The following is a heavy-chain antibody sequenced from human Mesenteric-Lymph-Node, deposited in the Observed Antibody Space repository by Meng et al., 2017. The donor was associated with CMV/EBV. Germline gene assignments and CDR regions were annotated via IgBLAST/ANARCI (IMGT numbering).Heavy chain of an antibody. J-gene: IGHJ4*02. CDR1: GFTFSSSQ. CDR3: ARLEYGRDGYNNY. V-gene: IGHV3-48*03. D-gene: IGHD5-24*01. CDR2: ISSGGSSK. Sequence: GESLKISCVASGFTFSSSQMTWVRQAPGKGLEWVSFISSGGSSKDYADAVKGRFTISRDNAKNSLYLQMNSLRAEDTAVYYCARLEYGRDGYNNYWGQGTLVTVSS.